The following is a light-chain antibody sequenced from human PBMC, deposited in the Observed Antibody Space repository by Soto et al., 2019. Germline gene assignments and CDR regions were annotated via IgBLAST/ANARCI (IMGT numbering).Light chain of an antibody. CDR2: DVS. Sequence: QSAPTQPAPVSGSPGQSITISCTGTSSDVGGYNYVSWYQQHPGKAPKLMIYDVSNRPSGVSNRFSGSKSGNTASLTISGLQAEDEADYCCSSYTSSSTLVFGTGTKVTVL. CDR1: SSDVGGYNY. J-gene: IGLJ1*01. V-gene: IGLV2-14*01. CDR3: SSYTSSSTLV.